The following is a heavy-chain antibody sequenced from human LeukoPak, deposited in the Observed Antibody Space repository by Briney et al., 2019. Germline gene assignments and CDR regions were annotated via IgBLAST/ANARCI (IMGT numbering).Heavy chain of an antibody. Sequence: SETLSLTCAVYGGSFSGYYWGCIRQLPGKGLEWIGTIFYSGTTYYNPSLKSRVTISVDTSKNQFSLKLSSVTAADTAVYYCATQILLCHYYWGQGTLVTVSS. J-gene: IGHJ4*02. CDR1: GGSFSGYY. V-gene: IGHV4-34*12. CDR2: IFYSGTT. D-gene: IGHD2/OR15-2a*01. CDR3: ATQILLCHYY.